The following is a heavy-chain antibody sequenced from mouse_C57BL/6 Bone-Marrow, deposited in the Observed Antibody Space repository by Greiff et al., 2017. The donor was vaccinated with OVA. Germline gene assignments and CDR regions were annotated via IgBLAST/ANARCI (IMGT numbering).Heavy chain of an antibody. Sequence: EVHLVESGGDLVKPGGSLKLSCAASGFTFSSYGMSWVRQTPDKRLEWVATISSGGSYTYYPDSVKGRFTSSRDNAKNTLYLQMSSLKSEDTAMYYCSRQHYGSIYYFDDWGQGTTLTVSS. V-gene: IGHV5-6*01. J-gene: IGHJ2*01. D-gene: IGHD1-1*01. CDR2: ISSGGSYT. CDR1: GFTFSSYG. CDR3: SRQHYGSIYYFDD.